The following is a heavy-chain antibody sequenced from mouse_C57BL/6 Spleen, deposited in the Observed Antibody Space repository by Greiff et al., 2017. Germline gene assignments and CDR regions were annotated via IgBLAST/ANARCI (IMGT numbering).Heavy chain of an antibody. CDR2: LWRGGST. CDR3: SSQTPYDFWYFDV. J-gene: IGHJ1*03. V-gene: IGHV2-5*01. Sequence: QVQLQQSGPGLVQPSQSLSITCTVSGFSLTSYGVHWVRQSPGKGLEWLGVLWRGGSTDYNAAFMSRLSITKDNSKSQVFFKMNSLQADDTAIYYWSSQTPYDFWYFDVWGTGTTVTVSS. D-gene: IGHD2-4*01. CDR1: GFSLTSYG.